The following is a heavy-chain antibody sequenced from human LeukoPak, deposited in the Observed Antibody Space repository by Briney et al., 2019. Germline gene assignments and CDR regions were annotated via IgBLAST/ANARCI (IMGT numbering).Heavy chain of an antibody. CDR1: GGSISSSNW. V-gene: IGHV4-4*02. J-gene: IGHJ5*02. Sequence: SETLSLTCAVSGGSISSSNWWSWVRQPPGEGLEWIGEIYHSGSTNYNPSLKSRVTISVDKSKNQFSLKLSSVTAADTAVYYCARLEIAAAGNRWFDPWGQETLVTVSS. CDR2: IYHSGST. D-gene: IGHD6-13*01. CDR3: ARLEIAAAGNRWFDP.